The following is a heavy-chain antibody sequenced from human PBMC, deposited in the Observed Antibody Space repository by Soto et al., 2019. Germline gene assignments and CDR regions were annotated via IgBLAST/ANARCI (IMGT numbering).Heavy chain of an antibody. CDR2: IYPGDSDI. CDR3: ATRYSSPSYDF. D-gene: IGHD6-6*01. Sequence: GESLKISCKGSGYRFTDHWIGWVRQMPGKGLEWMGIIYPGDSDIRVTPSFQGQVTISADKSINTAYLQWSSLKASDTALHYCATRYSSPSYDFWGQGTLVTVSS. CDR1: GYRFTDHW. J-gene: IGHJ4*02. V-gene: IGHV5-51*01.